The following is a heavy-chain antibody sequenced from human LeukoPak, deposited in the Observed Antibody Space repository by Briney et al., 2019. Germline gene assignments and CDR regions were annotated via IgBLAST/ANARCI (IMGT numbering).Heavy chain of an antibody. CDR2: IIPILGTA. CDR3: ARDQRLLPPGMPLHYYYYYMDV. V-gene: IGHV1-69*13. D-gene: IGHD2-15*01. Sequence: SVKVSCKASGGTFSSYAISWVRQAPGQGLEWMGGIIPILGTANYAQKFQGRVTITADESTSTAYMELSSLRSEDTAVYYCARDQRLLPPGMPLHYYYYYMDVWGKGTTVTVSS. CDR1: GGTFSSYA. J-gene: IGHJ6*03.